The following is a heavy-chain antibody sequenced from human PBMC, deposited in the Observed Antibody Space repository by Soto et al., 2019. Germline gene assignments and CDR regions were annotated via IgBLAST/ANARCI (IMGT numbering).Heavy chain of an antibody. Sequence: GGSLRLSCAASGFPLISYAMHCARQAPGKGLEWVAVISYDGSNKYYADSVKGRFTISRDNSKNTLYLQMNSLRAEDTAVYYCAKGPYSSGWAGYFDYWGQGTLVTVSS. D-gene: IGHD6-19*01. J-gene: IGHJ4*02. V-gene: IGHV3-30*18. CDR1: GFPLISYA. CDR2: ISYDGSNK. CDR3: AKGPYSSGWAGYFDY.